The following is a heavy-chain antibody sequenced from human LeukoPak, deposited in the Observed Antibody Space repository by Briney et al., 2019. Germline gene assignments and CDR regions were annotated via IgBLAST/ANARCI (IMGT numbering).Heavy chain of an antibody. Sequence: ASVKVSCKASGGTFSSYAISWVRQAPGQGLEWMGRIIPILGIANYAQKFQGRVTITADKSTSTAYMELSSLRSEDTAVYYCARAPPSNYYESNRRYFDLWGRGTLVTVSS. CDR3: ARAPPSNYYESNRRYFDL. J-gene: IGHJ2*01. D-gene: IGHD3-22*01. V-gene: IGHV1-69*04. CDR1: GGTFSSYA. CDR2: IIPILGIA.